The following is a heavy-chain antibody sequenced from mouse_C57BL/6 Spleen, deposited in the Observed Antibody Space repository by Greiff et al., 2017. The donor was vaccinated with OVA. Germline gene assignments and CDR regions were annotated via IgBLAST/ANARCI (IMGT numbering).Heavy chain of an antibody. D-gene: IGHD2-2*01. Sequence: EVQLQQSGPELVKPGASVKISCKASGYTFTDYYMNWVKQSHGKSLEWIGDINPNNGGTSYNQKFKGKATLTVDKSSSTAYMELRSLTSEDSAVYYCARLRGYDGNYFDYWGQGTTLTVSS. V-gene: IGHV1-26*01. CDR1: GYTFTDYY. CDR3: ARLRGYDGNYFDY. CDR2: INPNNGGT. J-gene: IGHJ2*01.